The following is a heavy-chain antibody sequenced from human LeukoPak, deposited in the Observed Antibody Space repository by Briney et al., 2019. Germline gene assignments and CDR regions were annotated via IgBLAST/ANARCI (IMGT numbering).Heavy chain of an antibody. J-gene: IGHJ4*02. D-gene: IGHD3-3*01. CDR3: ARRLLEPFFDY. Sequence: SETLSLTCTVSGGSISSSSYYWGWIRQPPGKGLEWIGSIYYSGSTYYNPSLKSRVTISVDTSKNQFSLKLSSVTAADTAVYYCARRLLEPFFDYWGQGTLVTVSS. CDR2: IYYSGST. CDR1: GGSISSSSYY. V-gene: IGHV4-39*01.